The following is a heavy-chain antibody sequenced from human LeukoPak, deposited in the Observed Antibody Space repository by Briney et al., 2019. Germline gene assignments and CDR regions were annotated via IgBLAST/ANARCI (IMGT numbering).Heavy chain of an antibody. CDR3: ARAEDSSGWYVGQTIDY. V-gene: IGHV1-2*02. Sequence: ASVKVSCKASGYTFTSYGISWVRQAPGQGLEWMGWINPNSGGTNYAQKFQGRVTMTRDTSISTAYMELSRLRSDDTAVYYCARAEDSSGWYVGQTIDYWGQGTLVTVSS. CDR2: INPNSGGT. D-gene: IGHD6-19*01. J-gene: IGHJ4*02. CDR1: GYTFTSYG.